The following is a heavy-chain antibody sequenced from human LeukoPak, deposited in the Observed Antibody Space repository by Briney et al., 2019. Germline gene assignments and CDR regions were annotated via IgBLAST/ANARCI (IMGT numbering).Heavy chain of an antibody. CDR3: ARGKMTVPAAMMDFDY. V-gene: IGHV1-18*01. Sequence: ASVKVSCKASGYTFTSYGISWVRQAPGQGLEWMGWISAYNGNTNYAQKLQGRVTMTTDTSTSTAYMELRSLRSDDTAVYYCARGKMTVPAAMMDFDYWDQGTLVTVSS. D-gene: IGHD2-2*01. CDR2: ISAYNGNT. J-gene: IGHJ4*02. CDR1: GYTFTSYG.